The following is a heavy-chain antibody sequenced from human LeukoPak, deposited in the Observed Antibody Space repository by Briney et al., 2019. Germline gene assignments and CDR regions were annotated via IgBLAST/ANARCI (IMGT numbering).Heavy chain of an antibody. V-gene: IGHV1-18*01. CDR2: ISAYNGNT. J-gene: IGHJ4*02. Sequence: ASVKVSCKASGYTFTSYGISWVRQAPGQGLEWMGWISAYNGNTNYAQKLQGRVTMTTDTSTSTAYMELRSLRSDDTAVYYCARVPVPTYYDFWSGLEAFDIWGQGTLVTVSS. CDR1: GYTFTSYG. CDR3: ARVPVPTYYDFWSGLEAFDI. D-gene: IGHD3-3*01.